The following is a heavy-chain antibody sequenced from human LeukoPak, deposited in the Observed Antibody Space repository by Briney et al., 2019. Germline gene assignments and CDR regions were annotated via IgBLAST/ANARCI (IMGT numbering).Heavy chain of an antibody. D-gene: IGHD6-6*01. Sequence: GGSLRLSCAASGFTLSSYEMNWMRQAPGKGLEWVSYISGSGSTRYYADAVKGRFTISRDNAKNSLFLQMNSLRAEDTGVYYCGRVGSSAGDYWGQGTLVTVSS. CDR1: GFTLSSYE. CDR2: ISGSGSTR. CDR3: GRVGSSAGDY. V-gene: IGHV3-48*03. J-gene: IGHJ4*02.